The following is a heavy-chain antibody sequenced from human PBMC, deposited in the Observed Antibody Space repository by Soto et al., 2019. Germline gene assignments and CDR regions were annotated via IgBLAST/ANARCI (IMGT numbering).Heavy chain of an antibody. CDR2: IYYIGST. CDR3: ARRGFMGATTIDY. Sequence: QLQLQESGPGLGKPSETLSLTCTVSGGSISSSNSYWAWIRQPPGKGLEWIGSIYYIGSTYYNPSLKSRVSISVDTSKNQFSLKLSSVTAADTAVYYCARRGFMGATTIDYWGQGTLVTVSS. V-gene: IGHV4-39*01. J-gene: IGHJ4*02. CDR1: GGSISSSNSY. D-gene: IGHD1-26*01.